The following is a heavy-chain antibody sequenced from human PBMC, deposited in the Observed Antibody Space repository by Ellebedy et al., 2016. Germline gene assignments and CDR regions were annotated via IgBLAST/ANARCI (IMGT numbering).Heavy chain of an antibody. V-gene: IGHV3-73*01. CDR2: IKNKANNYET. D-gene: IGHD5-12*01. J-gene: IGHJ6*02. CDR3: TRRGETVATIIGLDV. CDR1: GFTFSGSA. Sequence: GGSLRLSCAASGFTFSGSAIHWVRQAPGKGLEWVGRIKNKANNYETAYAASVDGRFIISRDDSKITAYRQMHSLKTEDTAVYYCTRRGETVATIIGLDVWGQGTTVTVSS.